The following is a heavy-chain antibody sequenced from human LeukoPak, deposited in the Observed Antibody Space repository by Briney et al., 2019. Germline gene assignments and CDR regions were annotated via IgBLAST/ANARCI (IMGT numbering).Heavy chain of an antibody. J-gene: IGHJ4*02. CDR3: ARIPLGPDGYNSR. CDR1: GGSISSDYFY. CDR2: IYFSGST. V-gene: IGHV4-31*03. D-gene: IGHD5-24*01. Sequence: SETLSLTCTVSGGSISSDYFYWSWIRQHPGKGLEWIGYIYFSGSTYYNPSLKSRVTISVDTSKNQFSLKLSSVTAADTAVYYCARIPLGPDGYNSRWGQGTLVTVSS.